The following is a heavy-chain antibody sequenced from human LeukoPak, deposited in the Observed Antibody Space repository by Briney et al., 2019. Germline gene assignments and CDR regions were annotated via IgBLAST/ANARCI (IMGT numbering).Heavy chain of an antibody. V-gene: IGHV4-34*01. D-gene: IGHD3-22*01. Sequence: SETLSLTCAVYGGSFSGYYWSWIRQPPGKGLEWIGEINHSGSTNYNPSLKSRVTISVDTSKNQFSLKLSSVTAADTAVYYCARWYYYDSSGSPDAFDIWSQGTMVTVSS. CDR2: INHSGST. J-gene: IGHJ3*02. CDR1: GGSFSGYY. CDR3: ARWYYYDSSGSPDAFDI.